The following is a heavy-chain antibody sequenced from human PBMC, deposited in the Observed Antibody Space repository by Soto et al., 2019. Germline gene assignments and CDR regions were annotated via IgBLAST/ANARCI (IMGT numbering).Heavy chain of an antibody. CDR3: AKDDRYYDYIWGSYRPRYYYYYMDV. J-gene: IGHJ6*03. D-gene: IGHD3-16*02. Sequence: GSLRLSCAASGFTFSSYGMHWVRQAPGKGLEWVAVISYDGSNKYYADSVKGRFTISRDNSKNTLYLQMNSLRAEDTAVYYCAKDDRYYDYIWGSYRPRYYYYYMDVWGKGTTVTVSS. CDR1: GFTFSSYG. CDR2: ISYDGSNK. V-gene: IGHV3-30*18.